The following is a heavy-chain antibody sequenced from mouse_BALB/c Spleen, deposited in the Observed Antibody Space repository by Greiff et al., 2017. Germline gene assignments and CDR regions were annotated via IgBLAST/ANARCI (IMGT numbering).Heavy chain of an antibody. CDR3: ARQGYDGYGMDY. Sequence: QVVESGGDLVKPGGSLKLSCAASGFTFSSYGMSWVRQTPDKRLEWVATISSGGSYTYYPDSVKGRFTISRDNAKNTLYLQMSSLKSEDTAMYYCARQGYDGYGMDYWGQGTSVTVSS. CDR2: ISSGGSYT. J-gene: IGHJ4*01. CDR1: GFTFSSYG. V-gene: IGHV5-6*01. D-gene: IGHD2-3*01.